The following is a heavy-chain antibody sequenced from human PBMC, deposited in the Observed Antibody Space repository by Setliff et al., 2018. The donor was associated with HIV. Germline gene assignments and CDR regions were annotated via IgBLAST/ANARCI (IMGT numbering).Heavy chain of an antibody. D-gene: IGHD5-18*01. CDR2: IYYSGST. V-gene: IGHV4-59*04. CDR3: ATDTAMLQEGTEF. Sequence: SETLSLTCTVSGGSISSYYWSWIRQPPGKGLEWIGYIYYSGSTYYNPSLRSRVTISVDTSKNQFSLKLSSVTAADTAIYYCATDTAMLQEGTEFWGQGTLVTVSS. J-gene: IGHJ4*02. CDR1: GGSISSYY.